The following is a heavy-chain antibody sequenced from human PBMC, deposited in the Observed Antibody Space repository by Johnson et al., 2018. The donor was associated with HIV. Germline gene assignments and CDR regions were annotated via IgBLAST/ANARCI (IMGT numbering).Heavy chain of an antibody. CDR1: GFTVRSNY. CDR2: IYSGGDT. V-gene: IGHV3-66*03. CDR3: AKESAFDI. J-gene: IGHJ3*02. Sequence: VQLVESGGGLIQPGGSLRLSCEASGFTVRSNYISWVLQAPGKGLEWVSVIYSGGDTYYADSMMGRLTISRDNSKNTVYLQMNSLRAEDTAVYYCAKESAFDIWGHGTMVTVSS.